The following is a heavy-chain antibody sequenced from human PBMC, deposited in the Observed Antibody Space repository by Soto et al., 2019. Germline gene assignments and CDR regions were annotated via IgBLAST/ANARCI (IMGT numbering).Heavy chain of an antibody. J-gene: IGHJ3*02. CDR2: ISGSGGST. Sequence: PGGSLRLSCAASGFTFSSYAMSWVRQAPGKGLEWVSAISGSGGSTYYADSVKGRFTISRDNSKNTLYLQMNSLRAEDTAVYYCAMDYLRWDDAFDIWGQGTMVIVSS. CDR1: GFTFSSYA. V-gene: IGHV3-23*01. D-gene: IGHD4-17*01. CDR3: AMDYLRWDDAFDI.